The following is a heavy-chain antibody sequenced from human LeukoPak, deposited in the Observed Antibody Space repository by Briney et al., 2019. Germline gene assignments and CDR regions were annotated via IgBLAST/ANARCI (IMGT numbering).Heavy chain of an antibody. J-gene: IGHJ4*02. CDR2: ISYDGSNK. CDR1: GFTFXSYA. Sequence: SGFTFXSYAMXWVRQAPGKGLEWVAVISYDGSNKYYADSVKGRFTISRDNSNNTLYLQMNSLRAEDTAVYYCARDASGWILRYYFDYWGQGTLVTVSS. V-gene: IGHV3-30-3*01. CDR3: ARDASGWILRYYFDY. D-gene: IGHD6-19*01.